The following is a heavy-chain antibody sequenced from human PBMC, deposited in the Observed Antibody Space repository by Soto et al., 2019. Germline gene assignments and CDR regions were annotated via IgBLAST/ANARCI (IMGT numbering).Heavy chain of an antibody. J-gene: IGHJ6*02. V-gene: IGHV3-64D*06. CDR1: GFTFSSYA. CDR3: VNAFPGDYYYYYGMDV. Sequence: GGSLRLSCSASGFTFSSYAMHWVRQAPGKGLEYVSAISSNGGSTYYADSVKGRFTISRDNSKNTLYLQMSSLRAEDTAVYYCVNAFPGDYYYYYGMDVWGQGTTVTVSS. D-gene: IGHD4-17*01. CDR2: ISSNGGST.